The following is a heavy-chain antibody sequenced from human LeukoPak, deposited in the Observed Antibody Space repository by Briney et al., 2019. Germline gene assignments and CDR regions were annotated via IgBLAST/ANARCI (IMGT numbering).Heavy chain of an antibody. D-gene: IGHD3/OR15-3a*01. J-gene: IGHJ4*02. Sequence: GGSLRLSCAASGFTFSSYWVSWVRQAPGKGLEWVANIKQDGSEKYYVDSVKGRFTISRDNAKNSLYLQMNSLRAEDTAVYYCAREGGLENYRGQGTLVTVSS. CDR2: IKQDGSEK. V-gene: IGHV3-7*01. CDR1: GFTFSSYW. CDR3: AREGGLENY.